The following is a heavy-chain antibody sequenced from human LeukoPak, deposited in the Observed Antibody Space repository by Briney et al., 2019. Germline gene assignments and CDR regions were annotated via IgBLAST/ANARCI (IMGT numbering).Heavy chain of an antibody. CDR3: TRLGHLTTGRRIFDY. V-gene: IGHV3-7*01. CDR2: IQRHGSEK. J-gene: IGHJ4*02. D-gene: IGHD1-1*01. CDR1: GFTFSDYW. Sequence: PGGSLMLSCAASGFTFSDYWMTWVRQAPGKGLEWVASIQRHGSEKYHVDSVTGRFTISRDNAKNSLYLQMDSLRAEDTAVYYCTRLGHLTTGRRIFDYWGQGTLVTVSS.